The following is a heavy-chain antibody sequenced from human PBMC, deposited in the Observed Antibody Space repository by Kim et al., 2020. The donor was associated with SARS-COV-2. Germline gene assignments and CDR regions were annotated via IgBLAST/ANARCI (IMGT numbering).Heavy chain of an antibody. CDR3: ARDGFSYGYSGHAFDI. D-gene: IGHD5-18*01. V-gene: IGHV3-30*04. Sequence: VQGRFTSSRDNSKNTLYLQMNSLRAEDTAVYYCARDGFSYGYSGHAFDIWGQGTMVTVSS. J-gene: IGHJ3*02.